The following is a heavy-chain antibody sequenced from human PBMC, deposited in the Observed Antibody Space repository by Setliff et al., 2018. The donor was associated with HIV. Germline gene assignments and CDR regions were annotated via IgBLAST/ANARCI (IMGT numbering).Heavy chain of an antibody. Sequence: GESLRLSCAASGFTFSTYAMSWVRQAPGKGLEWVSALSGAGGSTYYADSVKGRFTISRDNYKNTLYLQMNSLRAEDTAVYYCAKAVGLQWFGGYFDHWGQGTPVTVSS. CDR2: LSGAGGST. D-gene: IGHD3-10*01. CDR3: AKAVGLQWFGGYFDH. J-gene: IGHJ4*02. CDR1: GFTFSTYA. V-gene: IGHV3-23*01.